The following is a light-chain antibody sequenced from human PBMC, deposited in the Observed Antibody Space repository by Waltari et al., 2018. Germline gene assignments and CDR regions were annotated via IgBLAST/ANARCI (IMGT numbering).Light chain of an antibody. CDR3: HSRDTSSTRV. V-gene: IGLV3-19*01. J-gene: IGLJ2*01. CDR1: SLRSYD. Sequence: SSELTQDPAVSVALGQTVRITCQGGSLRSYDASWYQQRPGQAPILVLYGQNNRPSGIPDRFSGSISGNTASLTITGAQAEDEADYYCHSRDTSSTRVFGGGTRLTV. CDR2: GQN.